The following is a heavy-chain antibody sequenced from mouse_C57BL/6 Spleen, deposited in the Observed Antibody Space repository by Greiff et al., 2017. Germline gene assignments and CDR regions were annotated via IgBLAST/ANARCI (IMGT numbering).Heavy chain of an antibody. V-gene: IGHV1-55*01. J-gene: IGHJ2*01. Sequence: QVQLQQPGAELVKPGASVKMSCKASGFNFTSYWITWVKQRPGQGLEWIGDIYPGSGSTKYNEKFKSKATLTADTSSSTAYMQLSSLTSEDAAVYYCGTEDGSGFDYWGQGTTLTVSS. CDR1: GFNFTSYW. CDR3: GTEDGSGFDY. D-gene: IGHD1-1*01. CDR2: IYPGSGST.